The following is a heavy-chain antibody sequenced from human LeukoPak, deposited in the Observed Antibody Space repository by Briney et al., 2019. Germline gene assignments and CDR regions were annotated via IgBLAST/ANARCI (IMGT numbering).Heavy chain of an antibody. Sequence: ASVTVSCKASGYTFTSYYMHWVRQAPGQGLEWMGIINPSGGSTSYAQKFSGRVTMTRDTSTGTVYMELSSLRSEDTAVYYCASGGGSYYFDYWGQGTLVTVSS. CDR1: GYTFTSYY. V-gene: IGHV1-46*01. D-gene: IGHD2-15*01. CDR3: ASGGGSYYFDY. CDR2: INPSGGST. J-gene: IGHJ4*02.